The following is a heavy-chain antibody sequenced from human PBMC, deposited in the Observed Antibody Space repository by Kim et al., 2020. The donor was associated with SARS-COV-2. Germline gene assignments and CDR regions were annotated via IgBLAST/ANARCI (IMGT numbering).Heavy chain of an antibody. Sequence: SETLSLTCTVSGGSISSYYWSWIRQPPGKGLEWIGYIYYSGSTNYNPSLKSRVTISVDTSKNQFSLKLSSVTAADTAVYYCARSLNDFTMIVGGAFDIWGQGTMVTVSS. V-gene: IGHV4-59*01. J-gene: IGHJ3*02. CDR1: GGSISSYY. CDR3: ARSLNDFTMIVGGAFDI. CDR2: IYYSGST. D-gene: IGHD3-22*01.